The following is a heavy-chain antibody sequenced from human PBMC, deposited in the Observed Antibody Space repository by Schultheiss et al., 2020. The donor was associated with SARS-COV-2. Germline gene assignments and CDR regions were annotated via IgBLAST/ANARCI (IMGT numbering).Heavy chain of an antibody. J-gene: IGHJ4*02. V-gene: IGHV4-34*09. CDR3: ASLRIPATTIDY. CDR1: GGSFSGYY. CDR2: IYYSGST. Sequence: SETLSLTCAVYGGSFSGYYWSWIRQPPGKGLEWIGYIYYSGSTYYNPSLKSRVTISVDTSKNQFSLKLSSVTAADTAVYYCASLRIPATTIDYWGQGTLVTVSS. D-gene: IGHD2-2*01.